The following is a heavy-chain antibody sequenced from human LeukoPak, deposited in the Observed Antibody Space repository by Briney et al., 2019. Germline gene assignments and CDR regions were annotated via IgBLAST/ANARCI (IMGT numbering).Heavy chain of an antibody. CDR3: ARDYFSRAALLGYFDL. CDR1: GFTFSTYG. J-gene: IGHJ2*01. CDR2: IFSDGNNK. Sequence: RGSLRLSCAASGFTFSTYGMHWVRQAPGKGLEWVTFIFSDGNNKYYADSVRGRFTISRDNAKNSLYLQMNSLRAEDTAVYYCARDYFSRAALLGYFDLWGRGTLVTVSS. D-gene: IGHD2-15*01. V-gene: IGHV3-30*12.